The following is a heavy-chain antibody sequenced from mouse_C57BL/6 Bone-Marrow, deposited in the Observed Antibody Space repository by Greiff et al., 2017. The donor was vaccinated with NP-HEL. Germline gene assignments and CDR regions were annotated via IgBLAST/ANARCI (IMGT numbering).Heavy chain of an antibody. CDR1: GYTFTSYG. V-gene: IGHV1-81*01. J-gene: IGHJ3*01. Sequence: VQLQQSGAELARPGASVKLSCKASGYTFTSYGISWVKQRTGQGLEWIGEIYPRSGNTYYNEKFKGKATLTADKSSSTAYMELRSLTSEDSAVYFCARGDDYAWFAYGGQGTLVTVSA. CDR3: ARGDDYAWFAY. CDR2: IYPRSGNT. D-gene: IGHD2-4*01.